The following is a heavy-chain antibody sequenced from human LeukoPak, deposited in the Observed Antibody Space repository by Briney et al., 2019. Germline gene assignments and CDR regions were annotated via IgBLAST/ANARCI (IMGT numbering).Heavy chain of an antibody. J-gene: IGHJ4*02. CDR3: ARDLSGSTSCYGY. V-gene: IGHV1-3*01. D-gene: IGHD2-2*01. Sequence: ASVKVSCKASGYTFTSYAMHWVRQAPGQRLEWMGWINAGNGNTKYSQKLQGRVTMTTDTSTSTAYMELRSLRSDDTAVYYCARDLSGSTSCYGYWGQGTLVTVSS. CDR1: GYTFTSYA. CDR2: INAGNGNT.